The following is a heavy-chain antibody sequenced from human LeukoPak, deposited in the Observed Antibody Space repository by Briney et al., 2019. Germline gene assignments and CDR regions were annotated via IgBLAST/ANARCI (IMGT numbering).Heavy chain of an antibody. J-gene: IGHJ6*03. CDR2: IYTTGNT. D-gene: IGHD4/OR15-4a*01. Sequence: GGSLRLSCTVSGFTVSSNSMSWVRQAPGKGLEWVSFIYTTGNTHNSDSVKGRFTISRDSSKNTLYLQMNSLRAEDTAVYYCAKSASAYYYMDVWGKGTTVTVSS. CDR1: GFTVSSNS. V-gene: IGHV3-53*01. CDR3: AKSASAYYYMDV.